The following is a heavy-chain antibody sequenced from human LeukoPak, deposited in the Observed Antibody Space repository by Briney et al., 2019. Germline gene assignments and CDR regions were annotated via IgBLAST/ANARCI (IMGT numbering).Heavy chain of an antibody. CDR3: ARSRRSYCDSSGLPYFDY. D-gene: IGHD3-22*01. Sequence: ASVKVSCKASGYTFTSYGISWVRQAPGQGLEWMGWISAYNGNTNYAQKLQGRVTMTTDTSTSTAYMELRSLRSDDTAVYYCARSRRSYCDSSGLPYFDYWGRGTLVTVSS. V-gene: IGHV1-18*01. CDR2: ISAYNGNT. J-gene: IGHJ4*02. CDR1: GYTFTSYG.